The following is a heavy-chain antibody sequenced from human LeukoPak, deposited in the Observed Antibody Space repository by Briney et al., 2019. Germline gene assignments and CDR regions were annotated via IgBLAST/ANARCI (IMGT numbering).Heavy chain of an antibody. CDR2: ISDDGRST. CDR1: GFTFSNYG. Sequence: GGSLRLSCAASGFTFSNYGMSWVRQAPGKGLEWVSAISDDGRSTYNADSVKGRFTISKDNSKKTLSLQMNNLRAEDTAVYYCAKRVPYSSSSVYFDYWGQGTLVTVSS. J-gene: IGHJ4*02. CDR3: AKRVPYSSSSVYFDY. V-gene: IGHV3-23*01. D-gene: IGHD6-6*01.